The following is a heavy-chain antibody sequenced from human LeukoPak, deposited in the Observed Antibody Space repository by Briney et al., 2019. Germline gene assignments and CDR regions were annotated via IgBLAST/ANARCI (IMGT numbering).Heavy chain of an antibody. CDR3: ARGAFSGYETFDH. CDR2: ISSSGSTI. D-gene: IGHD5-12*01. CDR1: GFTFSSYG. J-gene: IGHJ4*02. V-gene: IGHV3-48*04. Sequence: GGSLRLSCAASGFTFSSYGMHWVRQAPGKGLEWVSYISSSGSTIYYADSVKGRFTISRDNAKNSLYLQMNSLRAEDTAVYYCARGAFSGYETFDHWGQGTLVTVSS.